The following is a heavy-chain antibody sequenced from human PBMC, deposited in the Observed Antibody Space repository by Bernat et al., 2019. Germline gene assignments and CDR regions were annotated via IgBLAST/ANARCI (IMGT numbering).Heavy chain of an antibody. CDR2: IIPIFGTA. D-gene: IGHD2-2*01. V-gene: IGHV1-69*01. CDR3: ARLYCSSTSCSNFDY. Sequence: GSSVKVSCKASGGTFSSYAISWVRQAPGQGLEWMGGIIPIFGTANYAQKFQGRVTITADESTSTAYMELSSLRSEDTAVYYCARLYCSSTSCSNFDYWGQGTLVTVSS. J-gene: IGHJ4*02. CDR1: GGTFSSYA.